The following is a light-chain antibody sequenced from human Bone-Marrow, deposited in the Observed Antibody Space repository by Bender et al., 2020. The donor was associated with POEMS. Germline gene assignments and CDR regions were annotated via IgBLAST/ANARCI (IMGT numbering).Light chain of an antibody. Sequence: SYELTQAPSVSVSPGETARITCSGEALANLYGYWYQQKPGQAPVMLIYKDSQRPSGIPERFSGSNSGNTATLTISRVEAEDEADYYCQVWDSSSDHPVVFGGGTKLTVL. V-gene: IGLV3-25*02. CDR1: ALANLY. CDR3: QVWDSSSDHPVV. CDR2: KDS. J-gene: IGLJ2*01.